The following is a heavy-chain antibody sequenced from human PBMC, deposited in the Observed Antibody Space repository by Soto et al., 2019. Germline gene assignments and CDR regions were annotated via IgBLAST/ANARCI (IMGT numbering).Heavy chain of an antibody. CDR2: ISAYNGNT. V-gene: IGHV1-18*01. J-gene: IGHJ3*02. CDR3: AYSSGSDDAFDI. D-gene: IGHD6-19*01. Sequence: GASVTVSCKASVYTFTSYGISWVRQAPGQGLEWMGWISAYNGNTNYAQKLQGRVTMTTDTSTSTAYMELRSLRSDDTAVYYCAYSSGSDDAFDIWGQGTMVTVSS. CDR1: VYTFTSYG.